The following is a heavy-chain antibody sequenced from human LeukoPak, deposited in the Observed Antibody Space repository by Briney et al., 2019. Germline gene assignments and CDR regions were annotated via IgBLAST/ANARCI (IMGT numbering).Heavy chain of an antibody. Sequence: GSLRLSCAASGFTFSNYAMTWVRQAPGKGPDWVSVITASGGGTYYADSVKGRFTISRDNSKNTLYLQLNSLRDEDTAIYFCAKTDTTSRRRNYFDYWGQGTLVTVSS. D-gene: IGHD1-14*01. J-gene: IGHJ4*02. CDR3: AKTDTTSRRRNYFDY. CDR2: ITASGGGT. CDR1: GFTFSNYA. V-gene: IGHV3-23*01.